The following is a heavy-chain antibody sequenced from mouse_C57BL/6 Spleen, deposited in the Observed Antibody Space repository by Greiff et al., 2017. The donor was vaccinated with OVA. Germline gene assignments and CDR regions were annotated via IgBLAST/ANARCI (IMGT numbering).Heavy chain of an antibody. V-gene: IGHV1-69*01. CDR2: IDPSDSYT. CDR1: GYTFTSYW. CDR3: ARGITKGYFDV. D-gene: IGHD1-1*01. J-gene: IGHJ1*03. Sequence: QVQLKESGAELVMPGASVKLSCKASGYTFTSYWMHWVKPRPGQGLEWIGEIDPSDSYTTYNQKFKGKSTFTVDKSSSTAYMQLSSLTSEDSAVYYCARGITKGYFDVWGTGTTVTVSS.